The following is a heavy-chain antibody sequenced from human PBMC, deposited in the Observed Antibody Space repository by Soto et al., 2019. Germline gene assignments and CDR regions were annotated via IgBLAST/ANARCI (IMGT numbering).Heavy chain of an antibody. Sequence: SVKVSCKASGGTFSSYTISWVRQAPGQGLEWMGRIIPILGIANYAQKFQGRVTITADKSTSTAYMELSSLRSEDTAVYYCASNNNYDFLTGYQSSAFDIWGQGTMVTVSS. V-gene: IGHV1-69*02. D-gene: IGHD3-9*01. J-gene: IGHJ3*02. CDR1: GGTFSSYT. CDR2: IIPILGIA. CDR3: ASNNNYDFLTGYQSSAFDI.